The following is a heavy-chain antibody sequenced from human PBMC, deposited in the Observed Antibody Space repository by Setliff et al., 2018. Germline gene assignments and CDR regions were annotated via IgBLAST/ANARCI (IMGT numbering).Heavy chain of an antibody. CDR3: ARGEVVTALPNFDH. J-gene: IGHJ4*02. CDR1: GFTFRTYG. D-gene: IGHD2-21*02. V-gene: IGHV3-30*09. CDR2: ISYDGSDK. Sequence: GGSLRLSCAASGFTFRTYGIHWVRQAPGKGLEWVAVISYDGSDKFYADSVKGRFAISRDNSQNTLYLQMSSPRLEDTAIYYCARGEVVTALPNFDHWGQGTLVTVSS.